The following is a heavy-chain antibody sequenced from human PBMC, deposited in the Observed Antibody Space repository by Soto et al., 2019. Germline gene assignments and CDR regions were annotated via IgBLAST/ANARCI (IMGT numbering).Heavy chain of an antibody. CDR2: ISGSGGST. CDR1: GFTFSSYA. D-gene: IGHD2-15*01. Sequence: PGGSLRLSRAASGFTFSSYAMSWVRQAPGKGLEWVSAISGSGGSTYYADSVKGRFTISRDNSKNTLYLQMNSLRAEDTAVYYCAKGRARRNNIGYCSGGSCYSLDYWGQGTLVTVSS. CDR3: AKGRARRNNIGYCSGGSCYSLDY. J-gene: IGHJ4*02. V-gene: IGHV3-23*01.